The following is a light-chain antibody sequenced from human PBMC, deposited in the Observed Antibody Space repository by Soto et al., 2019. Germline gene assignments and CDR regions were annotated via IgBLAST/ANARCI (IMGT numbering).Light chain of an antibody. J-gene: IGKJ2*01. V-gene: IGKV2-28*01. CDR2: SNS. CDR1: QSLLHSNGYNY. Sequence: DIEMTQSPLSLSVTPGEPASISCRSSQSLLHSNGYNYLDWYLQKPGQSSHLLISSNSNRASGVPDRFSGSGSGTDFTLKISKVEAKDVGVYYCMQALQTPRTFGQGTKLEIK. CDR3: MQALQTPRT.